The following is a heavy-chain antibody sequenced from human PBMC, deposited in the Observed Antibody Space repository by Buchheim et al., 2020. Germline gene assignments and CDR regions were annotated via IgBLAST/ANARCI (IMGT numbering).Heavy chain of an antibody. CDR3: ARVTRDGYFDY. Sequence: QVQLQESGPGLVKPSQTLSLTCTVSGGSISSYYWSWIRQPPGKGLEWIGYIYYSGSTNYNPSLKSRVTISVDTSKNQFSLKLSSVTAADTAVYYCARVTRDGYFDYWGQGTL. J-gene: IGHJ4*02. CDR1: GGSISSYY. V-gene: IGHV4-59*01. D-gene: IGHD5-24*01. CDR2: IYYSGST.